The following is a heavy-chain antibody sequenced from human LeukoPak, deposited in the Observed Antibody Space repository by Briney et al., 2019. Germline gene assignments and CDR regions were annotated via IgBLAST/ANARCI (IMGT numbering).Heavy chain of an antibody. J-gene: IGHJ4*02. CDR1: XXTFSSYA. CDR2: IIPIFGTA. V-gene: IGHV1-69*13. Sequence: SVXXSXKASXXTFSSYAISWVRQAPGQGLEWMGGIIPIFGTANYAQKFQGRVTITADESTSTAYMELSSLRSEDTAVYYCAREGSRIAAAGPYDYWGQGTQVTVSS. D-gene: IGHD6-13*01. CDR3: AREGSRIAAAGPYDY.